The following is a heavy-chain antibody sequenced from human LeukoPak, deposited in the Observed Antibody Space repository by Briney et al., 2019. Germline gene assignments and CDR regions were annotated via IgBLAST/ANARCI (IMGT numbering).Heavy chain of an antibody. J-gene: IGHJ4*02. Sequence: GGSLRLSCAASGFTFSIYWMSWVRQAPGKGLEWVSAISGSGGSTYYADSVKGRFTISRDNSKNTLYLQMNSPRAEDTAVYYCAKDPFHYYDSSGYRDYWGQGTLVTVSS. D-gene: IGHD3-22*01. CDR3: AKDPFHYYDSSGYRDY. CDR2: ISGSGGST. CDR1: GFTFSIYW. V-gene: IGHV3-23*01.